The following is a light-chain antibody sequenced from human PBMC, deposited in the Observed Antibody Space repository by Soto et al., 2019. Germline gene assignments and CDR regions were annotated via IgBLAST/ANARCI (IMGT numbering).Light chain of an antibody. CDR1: QSISRY. CDR2: AAS. CDR3: QQSHSTPLP. V-gene: IGKV1-39*01. Sequence: DIQMTQSPSSLSASVGDRVTITCRASQSISRYLNWYQQRPGKAPKFLIYAASNLQIGVPSMFSGSGFGTDFTLTISSLQPEDFATYYCQQSHSTPLPFGGGTKVDIK. J-gene: IGKJ4*01.